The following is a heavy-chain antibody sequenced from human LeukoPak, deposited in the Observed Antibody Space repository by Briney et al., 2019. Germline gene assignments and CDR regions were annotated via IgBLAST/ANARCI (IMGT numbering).Heavy chain of an antibody. J-gene: IGHJ4*02. D-gene: IGHD4-17*01. V-gene: IGHV3-21*01. Sequence: PGGSLRLSWAGSGFTFSSYSMNWVRQAPGKGLGGGSAISSSSRYIYYADSVKGRFTIPRHNAKNSLYLQMNSLRAEDTAVYYCARDSPDYGDYVPFDYWAQGPLVTVSS. CDR3: ARDSPDYGDYVPFDY. CDR2: ISSSSRYI. CDR1: GFTFSSYS.